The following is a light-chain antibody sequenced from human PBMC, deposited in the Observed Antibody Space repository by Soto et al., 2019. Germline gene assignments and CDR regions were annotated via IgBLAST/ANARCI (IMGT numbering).Light chain of an antibody. Sequence: QSALTQPASVSGSPGQSITISCTGTSSDVGGYNYVSWYQQPPGKAPKLMIYEVSNRPSGVSNRFSGSKSGNTASLTISWLQAEDESDYYCSSYTSSSTLGVFGGGPQLTVL. CDR3: SSYTSSSTLGV. V-gene: IGLV2-14*01. CDR1: SSDVGGYNY. J-gene: IGLJ2*01. CDR2: EVS.